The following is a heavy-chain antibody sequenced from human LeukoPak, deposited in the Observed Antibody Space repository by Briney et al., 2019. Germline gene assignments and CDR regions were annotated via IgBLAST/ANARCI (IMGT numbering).Heavy chain of an antibody. V-gene: IGHV3-64*01. CDR3: ARYFTYGMDV. CDR2: ISSNGGST. CDR1: GFTFSKYA. J-gene: IGHJ6*02. Sequence: GGSLRLSCSASGFTFSKYAMHWVRQAPGKGLEYVSAISSNGGSTYYANSVKGRFTISRDNSKNTLYLQMGSLRAEDMAVYYCARYFTYGMDVWGQGTTVTVSS. D-gene: IGHD3-9*01.